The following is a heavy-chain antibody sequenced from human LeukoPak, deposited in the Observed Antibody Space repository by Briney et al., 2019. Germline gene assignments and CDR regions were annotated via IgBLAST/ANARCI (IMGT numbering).Heavy chain of an antibody. V-gene: IGHV4-59*01. Sequence: PSETLSLTCTVSGGSISSYYWSWIRQPPGKGLEWIGYIYYSGSTNYNPSLKSRVTISVDTSKNQFSLKLSSVTAADTAVYYCARHEAGIAAAGTVDYWGQGTLVTVSS. J-gene: IGHJ4*02. D-gene: IGHD6-13*01. CDR2: IYYSGST. CDR1: GGSISSYY. CDR3: ARHEAGIAAAGTVDY.